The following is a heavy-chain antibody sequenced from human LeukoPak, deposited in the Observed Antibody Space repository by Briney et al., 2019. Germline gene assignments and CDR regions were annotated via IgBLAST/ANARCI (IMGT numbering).Heavy chain of an antibody. Sequence: SVKVSCKASGGTFSSYAISWVRQAPGQGLEWMGGIIPIFGTANYAQKFQGRVTITADESTSTAYMELSSLRSEDTAAYYCARDPYCSGGSCYSYWFDPWGQGTLVTVSS. CDR3: ARDPYCSGGSCYSYWFDP. CDR2: IIPIFGTA. D-gene: IGHD2-15*01. J-gene: IGHJ5*02. CDR1: GGTFSSYA. V-gene: IGHV1-69*13.